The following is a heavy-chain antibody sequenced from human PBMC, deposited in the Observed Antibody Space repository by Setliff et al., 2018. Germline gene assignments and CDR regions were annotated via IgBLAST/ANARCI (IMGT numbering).Heavy chain of an antibody. Sequence: PSETLSLTCTVSGGSISSYYWSWIRQPAGKGLEWIGHIYIGGSANYNPSLKSRVTISMDTSKNQFSLKLSSVTAADTAVYYCARESRYYYDNLGTLDYWGQGTLVTVSS. CDR2: IYIGGSA. J-gene: IGHJ4*02. CDR1: GGSISSYY. CDR3: ARESRYYYDNLGTLDY. V-gene: IGHV4-4*07. D-gene: IGHD3-22*01.